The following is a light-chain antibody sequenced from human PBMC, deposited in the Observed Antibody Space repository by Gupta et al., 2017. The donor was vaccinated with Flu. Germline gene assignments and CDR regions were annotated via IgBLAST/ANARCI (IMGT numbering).Light chain of an antibody. V-gene: IGKV3-15*01. CDR2: IAS. CDR1: QSISKK. J-gene: IGKJ5*01. Sequence: EIVMTQSPATLPVTPGERATLSYRTRQSISKKLAWYQQKPGQAPKFLIYIASAWASGVPARSSGSGCGTEFALTITIRQSEDFEVYYYQRYYNWPPTTFGQGTQLEIK. CDR3: QRYYNWPPTT.